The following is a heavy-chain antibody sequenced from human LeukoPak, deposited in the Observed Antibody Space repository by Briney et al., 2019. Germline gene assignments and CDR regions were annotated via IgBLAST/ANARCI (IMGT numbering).Heavy chain of an antibody. D-gene: IGHD4-17*01. V-gene: IGHV1-2*02. J-gene: IGHJ4*02. CDR1: VYTFTGYF. CDR3: ARDYGSAYGDKFDY. Sequence: GASVKVSCKPSVYTFTGYFMHWVRQAPGQGVEWMGWINPNSGVTDYAQKFQGGVTMTRGKSISTAYMEVSSLRSDDTAVYYCARDYGSAYGDKFDYWGQGTLVTVSS. CDR2: INPNSGVT.